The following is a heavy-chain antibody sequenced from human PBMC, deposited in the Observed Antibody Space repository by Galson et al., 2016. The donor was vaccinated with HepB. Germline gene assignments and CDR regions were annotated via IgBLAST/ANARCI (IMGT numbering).Heavy chain of an antibody. D-gene: IGHD5-12*01. CDR1: GDSVSSNSAT. CDR2: TYYRSKWYN. CDR3: ARVRSGYSGYANPYYYGMDV. V-gene: IGHV6-1*01. Sequence: CAISGDSVSSNSATWNWIRQSPSRGLEWLGRTYYRSKWYNDYALSVKSRITINPDTSKNQFSLQLNSVTPEDTAVYYCARVRSGYSGYANPYYYGMDVWGHETTVTVAS. J-gene: IGHJ6*02.